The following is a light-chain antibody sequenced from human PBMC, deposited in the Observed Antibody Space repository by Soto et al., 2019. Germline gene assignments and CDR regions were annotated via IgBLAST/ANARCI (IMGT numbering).Light chain of an antibody. V-gene: IGLV2-14*01. J-gene: IGLJ1*01. Sequence: QSVLTQPASVSGSPGQSITISCTRTSSDVGGYNYVSWYQQHPGKAPKLMIYDVSNRPSGVSNRFSGSKSGNTASLTISGLQAEDEADYYCSSYTSSSLDVFGTGTKLTVL. CDR1: SSDVGGYNY. CDR2: DVS. CDR3: SSYTSSSLDV.